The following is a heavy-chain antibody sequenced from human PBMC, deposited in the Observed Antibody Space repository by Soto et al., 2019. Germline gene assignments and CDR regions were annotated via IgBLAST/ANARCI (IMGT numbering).Heavy chain of an antibody. V-gene: IGHV3-20*04. Sequence: PGGSLRLSCAASGFTFDDYGMSWVRQAPGKGLEWVSGINWNGGSTGYADSVKGRFTISRDNAKNSLYLQMNSLRAEDTALYYCASYQAGYCSGGSCGGSEADYWGQGTLVTVSS. CDR1: GFTFDDYG. D-gene: IGHD2-15*01. J-gene: IGHJ4*02. CDR2: INWNGGST. CDR3: ASYQAGYCSGGSCGGSEADY.